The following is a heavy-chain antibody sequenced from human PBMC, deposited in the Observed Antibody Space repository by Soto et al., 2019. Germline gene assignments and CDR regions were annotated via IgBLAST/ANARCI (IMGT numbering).Heavy chain of an antibody. D-gene: IGHD4-17*01. V-gene: IGHV4-39*01. Sequence: QLQLQESGLGLVKPSETLSLTCTVSGGSISSSSYYWGWIRQPPGRGLEWIGSIYESGSTYYNPSLRSRVTISVDTSKNQFSLKLSSVTAADTAVYYCARHDYGDYEFDCWGQGTLVTVSS. CDR3: ARHDYGDYEFDC. CDR1: GGSISSSSYY. J-gene: IGHJ4*02. CDR2: IYESGST.